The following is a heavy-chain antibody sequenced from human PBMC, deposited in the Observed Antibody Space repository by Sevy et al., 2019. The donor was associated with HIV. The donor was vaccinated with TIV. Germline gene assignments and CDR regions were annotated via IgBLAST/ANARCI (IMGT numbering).Heavy chain of an antibody. CDR2: ISNSGSTI. CDR3: ARDLPPSATTVPHFDY. Sequence: GGSLRLSCTASGFTFSSYEMNWVRQAPGKGLEWVSYISNSGSTIHYSDSVKGRFTISRYNAKNSLYLQMNSLRPEDTAVYYCARDLPPSATTVPHFDYWGRGTLVTVSS. D-gene: IGHD4-17*01. J-gene: IGHJ4*02. CDR1: GFTFSSYE. V-gene: IGHV3-48*03.